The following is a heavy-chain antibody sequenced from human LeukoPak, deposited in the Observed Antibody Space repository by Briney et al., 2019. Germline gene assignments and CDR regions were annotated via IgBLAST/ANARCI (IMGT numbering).Heavy chain of an antibody. CDR1: GFTFSSYW. CDR3: ARDVDYDDEGGFDY. V-gene: IGHV3-7*01. J-gene: IGHJ4*02. D-gene: IGHD4-17*01. CDR2: IKQDGSEK. Sequence: TGGSLRLSCAASGFTFSSYWMSWVRQAPGKGLEWVANIKQDGSEKYYVDSVKGRFTISRDNSKNTLYLQMGSLRAEDTAFYYCARDVDYDDEGGFDYWGQGTLVTVSS.